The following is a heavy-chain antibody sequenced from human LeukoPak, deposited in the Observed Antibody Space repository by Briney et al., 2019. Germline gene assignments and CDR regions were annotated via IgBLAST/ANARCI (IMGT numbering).Heavy chain of an antibody. CDR2: IYSGGST. CDR3: ARDGISVAGTFDY. Sequence: PGGSLRLSCAASGFTVSSNYMSWVRQAPGKGLEWVSVIYSGGSTYYADSVKGRFTISRDNSKNTLYLQMNSLRAEDTAVYCCARDGISVAGTFDYWGQGTLVTVSS. J-gene: IGHJ4*02. V-gene: IGHV3-53*01. CDR1: GFTVSSNY. D-gene: IGHD6-19*01.